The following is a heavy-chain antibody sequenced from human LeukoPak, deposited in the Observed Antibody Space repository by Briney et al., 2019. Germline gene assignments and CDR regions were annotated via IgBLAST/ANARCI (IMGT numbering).Heavy chain of an antibody. CDR2: ISAYNGDK. J-gene: IGHJ4*02. CDR1: GYTFSIYG. Sequence: ASVKVSCKASGYTFSIYGITWVRQAPGQGLAWMGWISAYNGDKDYAQKFQGRITMNTDTSAPTAYLELRSLRSDDTALYYCARDLTTYGQRSFFDYWGQGTLVTVSS. V-gene: IGHV1-18*01. CDR3: ARDLTTYGQRSFFDY. D-gene: IGHD1-26*01.